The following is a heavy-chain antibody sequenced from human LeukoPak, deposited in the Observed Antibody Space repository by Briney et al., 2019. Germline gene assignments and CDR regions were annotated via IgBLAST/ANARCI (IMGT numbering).Heavy chain of an antibody. J-gene: IGHJ4*02. Sequence: PGRSLRLSCAASGFTFSSYGMHWVRQAPGKGLEWVAVIWYDGSNKYYADSVKGRFTISRDNSKNTLYLQMNSLRAEDTAVYYCARQGEYYDFWSGPPNYWGQGTLVTVSS. CDR1: GFTFSSYG. CDR2: IWYDGSNK. CDR3: ARQGEYYDFWSGPPNY. D-gene: IGHD3-3*01. V-gene: IGHV3-33*01.